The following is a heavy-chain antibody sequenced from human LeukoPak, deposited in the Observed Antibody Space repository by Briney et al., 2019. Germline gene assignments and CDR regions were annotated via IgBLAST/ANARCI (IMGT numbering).Heavy chain of an antibody. D-gene: IGHD6-6*01. Sequence: GGSLRLSCAASGFTFSIYCMHWVRQAPGKGLVRVSRINTDGSSTTYADSVKGRFTISRDNAKNTLYLQMNSLRAEDTAVYYCARGYSSSYRIDYWGQGTLVTVSS. CDR1: GFTFSIYC. V-gene: IGHV3-74*01. CDR3: ARGYSSSYRIDY. CDR2: INTDGSST. J-gene: IGHJ4*02.